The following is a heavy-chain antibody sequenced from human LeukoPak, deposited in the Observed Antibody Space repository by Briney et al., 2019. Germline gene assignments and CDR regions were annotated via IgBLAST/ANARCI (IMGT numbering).Heavy chain of an antibody. CDR3: AGGEGALIAAANI. CDR2: ISAYNGDT. J-gene: IGHJ3*02. Sequence: GASVKVSCKASGYIFTSYSISWVRQAPGQGLEWMGWISAYNGDTNYVQKFQDRVTMTTVTSTSTAYMELKSLRSDDTAVYYCAGGEGALIAAANIWGLGTKVTVSS. V-gene: IGHV1-18*01. D-gene: IGHD6-13*01. CDR1: GYIFTSYS.